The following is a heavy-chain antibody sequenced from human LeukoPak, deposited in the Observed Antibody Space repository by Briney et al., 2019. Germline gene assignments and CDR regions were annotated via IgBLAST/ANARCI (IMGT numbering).Heavy chain of an antibody. J-gene: IGHJ6*02. CDR1: GYSSTSYW. CDR3: ARLGSAFGYSSSWYGMGV. D-gene: IGHD6-13*01. Sequence: GESLKISCKGSGYSSTSYWIGWVRQMPGKGLEWMGIIYPGDSDTRYSPSFQGQVTISADKSISTAYLQWSSLKASDTAMYYCARLGSAFGYSSSWYGMGVWGQGTTVTVSS. CDR2: IYPGDSDT. V-gene: IGHV5-51*01.